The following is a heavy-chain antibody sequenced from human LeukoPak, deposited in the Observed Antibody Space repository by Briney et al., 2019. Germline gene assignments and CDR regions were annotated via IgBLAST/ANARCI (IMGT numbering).Heavy chain of an antibody. CDR2: ISAYNGNT. CDR1: GYTFTSYG. J-gene: IGHJ3*02. V-gene: IGHV1-18*01. D-gene: IGHD3-16*02. CDR3: ARDPGAIRLGELSLGDAFDI. Sequence: GASVKVSCKASGYTFTSYGISWVRQAPGQGLEWMGWISAYNGNTNYAQKLQGRVTMTTDTSTSTAYMELRSLRSDDTAVYYCARDPGAIRLGELSLGDAFDIWGQGTMVTVSS.